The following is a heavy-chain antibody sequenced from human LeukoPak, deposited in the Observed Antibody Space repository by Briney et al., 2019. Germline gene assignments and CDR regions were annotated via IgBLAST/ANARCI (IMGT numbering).Heavy chain of an antibody. D-gene: IGHD3-22*01. V-gene: IGHV1-69*06. CDR1: GGAFSSYG. CDR3: ARDLGPETSGYLERSYMDV. Sequence: SVNVSCKASGGAFSSYGISWVRQAPGQGLEWIGRIITFFGATTYARKFQGRVTMSADKSTNTTYMELKNLRYDDTAEYFCARDLGPETSGYLERSYMDVWGKGTRVTVSS. J-gene: IGHJ6*03. CDR2: IITFFGAT.